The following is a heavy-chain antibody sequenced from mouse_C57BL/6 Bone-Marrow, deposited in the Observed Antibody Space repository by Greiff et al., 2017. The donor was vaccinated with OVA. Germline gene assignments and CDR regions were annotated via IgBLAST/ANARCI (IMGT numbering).Heavy chain of an antibody. J-gene: IGHJ4*01. CDR2: IYWDDDK. CDR1: GFSLSTSGMG. CDR3: ARDYYGSSNYAMDY. D-gene: IGHD1-1*01. V-gene: IGHV8-12*01. Sequence: QVTLKESGPGILQSSQTLSLTCSFSGFSLSTSGMGVSWIRQPSGKGLEWLAHIYWDDDKRYNPSLKSRLTISKDTSRNQGFLKITSVDTADTATYYCARDYYGSSNYAMDYWGQGTSVTVSS.